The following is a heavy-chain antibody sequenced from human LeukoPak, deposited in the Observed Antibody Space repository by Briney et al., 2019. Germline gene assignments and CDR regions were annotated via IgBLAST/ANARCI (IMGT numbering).Heavy chain of an antibody. CDR2: IRQDGSEK. CDR1: GFTFDDYG. Sequence: GGSLRLSCAASGFTFDDYGMSWVRQAPGKGLEWVANIRQDGSEKHYVDSMKGRFTISRDNARNSLYLQMNSLRVEDTAVYYCARIGYSSSCNDYWGQGTLVTVSS. V-gene: IGHV3-7*01. CDR3: ARIGYSSSCNDY. D-gene: IGHD2-2*01. J-gene: IGHJ4*02.